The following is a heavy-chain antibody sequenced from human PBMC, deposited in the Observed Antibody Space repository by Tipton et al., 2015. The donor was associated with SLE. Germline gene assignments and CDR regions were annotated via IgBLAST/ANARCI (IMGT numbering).Heavy chain of an antibody. CDR1: SGSISNSNNY. V-gene: IGHV4-39*01. J-gene: IGHJ4*02. D-gene: IGHD4-23*01. Sequence: TLSLTCSVSSGSISNSNNYWSWIRQPPGKGLEYIGSTYYSGSPYYNPSLKSRVTISVDTSKNQFSLKLSSVTAADTAVYYCARHGNQDYWGQGTLVTVSS. CDR3: ARHGNQDY. CDR2: TYYSGSP.